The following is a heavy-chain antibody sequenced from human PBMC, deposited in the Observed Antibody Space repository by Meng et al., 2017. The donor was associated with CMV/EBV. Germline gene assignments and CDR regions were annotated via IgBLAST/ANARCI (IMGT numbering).Heavy chain of an antibody. J-gene: IGHJ4*02. CDR2: IIPIFGTA. CDR1: VCTFSSYA. CDR3: ARESGGYCSSTSCPIDY. D-gene: IGHD2-2*01. Sequence: SVKVSCKASVCTFSSYAISWVRQAPGQGLEWMGGIIPIFGTANYAQKFQGRVTITTVESTSTAYMELSSLRSEDTAVYYCARESGGYCSSTSCPIDYWGQGTLVTVSS. V-gene: IGHV1-69*05.